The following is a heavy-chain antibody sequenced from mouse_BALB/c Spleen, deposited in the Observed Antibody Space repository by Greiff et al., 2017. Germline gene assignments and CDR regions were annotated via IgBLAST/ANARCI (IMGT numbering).Heavy chain of an antibody. V-gene: IGHV2-2*02. Sequence: VQRVESGPGLVQPSQSLSITCTVSGFSLTSYGVHWVRQSPGKGLEWLGVIWSGGSTDYNAAFISRLSISKDNSKSQVFFKMNSLQANDTAIYYCARKGEGGYAMDYWGQGTSVTVSS. CDR2: IWSGGST. D-gene: IGHD2-13*01. J-gene: IGHJ4*01. CDR1: GFSLTSYG. CDR3: ARKGEGGYAMDY.